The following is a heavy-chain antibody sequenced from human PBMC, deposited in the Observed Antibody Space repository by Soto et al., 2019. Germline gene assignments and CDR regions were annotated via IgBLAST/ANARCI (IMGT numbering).Heavy chain of an antibody. J-gene: IGHJ5*02. D-gene: IGHD2-2*01. CDR3: ARTPHCSSTSCYDYWFDP. CDR2: IIPIFGTA. Sequence: SVKVSCKASGGTFSSYAISWVRQAPGQGLEWMGGIIPIFGTANYAQKFQGRVTITADESTSTAYMELSSLRSEDTAVYYCARTPHCSSTSCYDYWFDPWGQGTLVTVSS. CDR1: GGTFSSYA. V-gene: IGHV1-69*13.